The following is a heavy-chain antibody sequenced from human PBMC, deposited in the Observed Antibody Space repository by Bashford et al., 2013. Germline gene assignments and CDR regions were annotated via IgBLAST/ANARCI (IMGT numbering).Heavy chain of an antibody. D-gene: IGHD1/OR15-1a*01. Sequence: SETLSLTCTVSGASISSTTYYWSWIRQSPGKGLEWIGHIYYSGRTIYNPSLNSRVTLSVDTPKSQFSLKVRSVTAADTAVYYCARDLGTTYYYGMDVWGQGTTVTVSS. CDR1: GASISSTTYY. J-gene: IGHJ6*02. V-gene: IGHV4-61*01. CDR2: IYYSGRT. CDR3: ARDLGTTYYYGMDV.